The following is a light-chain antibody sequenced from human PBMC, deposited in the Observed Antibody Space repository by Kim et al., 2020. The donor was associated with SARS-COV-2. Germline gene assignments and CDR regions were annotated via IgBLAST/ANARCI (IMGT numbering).Light chain of an antibody. J-gene: IGLJ2*01. CDR2: YDD. CDR3: ATWDDSLNALV. Sequence: QSVLTQPPSVSAAPRQRVTISCSGSTSNIGNNIVNWYQQFPGKAPKLLIYYDDLLPSGVSDRFSGSKSGTSASLTISGLQSEDEADYYCATWDDSLNALVFGGGTQLTVL. CDR1: TSNIGNNI. V-gene: IGLV1-36*01.